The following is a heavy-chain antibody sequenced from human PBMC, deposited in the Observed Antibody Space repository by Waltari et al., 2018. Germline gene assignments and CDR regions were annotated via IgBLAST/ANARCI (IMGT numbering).Heavy chain of an antibody. Sequence: QVQLQESGPGVVKPSETLSLTCTVSGGSIWSWIRQAPGKGLEWIGYISDSGSTSYNPSLKRRITISADTSRNQFSLKLTSVTAADTAVYYCVSSSRFYQGARWGQGALVTVSS. CDR2: ISDSGST. D-gene: IGHD2-2*01. CDR3: VSSSRFYQGAR. CDR1: GGSI. J-gene: IGHJ4*02. V-gene: IGHV4-59*12.